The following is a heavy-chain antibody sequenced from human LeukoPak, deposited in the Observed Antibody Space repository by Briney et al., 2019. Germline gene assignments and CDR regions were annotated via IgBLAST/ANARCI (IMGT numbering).Heavy chain of an antibody. D-gene: IGHD3-10*01. CDR2: TIPILGIA. CDR1: GGTFSSYT. CDR3: ARAINYYGSGSVYYYYYYGMDV. V-gene: IGHV1-69*02. J-gene: IGHJ6*02. Sequence: SVKVSCKPSGGTFSSYTINWVRQAPGQGLEWMGRTIPILGIANYAQKFQGRVTITADKSTSTAYMELSSLRSEDTAVYYCARAINYYGSGSVYYYYYYGMDVWGQGTTVTVSS.